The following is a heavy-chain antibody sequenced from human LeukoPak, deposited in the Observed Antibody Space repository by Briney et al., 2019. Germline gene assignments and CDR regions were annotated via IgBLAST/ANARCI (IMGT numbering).Heavy chain of an antibody. J-gene: IGHJ4*02. CDR2: IYYSGST. V-gene: IGHV4-31*03. D-gene: IGHD3-10*01. Sequence: PSETLSLTCTVSGGSISSGGYYWSWIRQHPGKGLEWIGYIYYSGSTYYNPSLKSRVTISVDTSKNQFSLKLSSVTAADTAVYYCASLRSGFGELLRKSPLGYWGQGTLVTVSP. CDR1: GGSISSGGYY. CDR3: ASLRSGFGELLRKSPLGY.